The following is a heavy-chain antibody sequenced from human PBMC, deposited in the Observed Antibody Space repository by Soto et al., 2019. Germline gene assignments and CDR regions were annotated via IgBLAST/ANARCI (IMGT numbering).Heavy chain of an antibody. Sequence: QVQLVQSGAEVKKPGSSVKVSCKASGGTFSSYTISWVRQAPGQGLEWMGRIIPILGIANYAQKFQGRVXIXAXISTSTAYMELSSLRSEDTAVYYCARDESGDYVYNYWGQGTLVTVSS. V-gene: IGHV1-69*08. CDR3: ARDESGDYVYNY. J-gene: IGHJ4*02. CDR1: GGTFSSYT. CDR2: IIPILGIA. D-gene: IGHD4-17*01.